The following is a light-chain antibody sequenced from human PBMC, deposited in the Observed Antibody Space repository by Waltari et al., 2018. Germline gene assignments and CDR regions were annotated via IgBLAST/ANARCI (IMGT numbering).Light chain of an antibody. Sequence: QSVLTQPPSVSGAPGQRVTISCTGSSSNIGADYDVHWYQQLPGTAPQLLVYADNMRPSGVPDRFSGSWSGTSASLAITGLQAEDEADYYCQSYDSSLSGSRVFGGGTKLTVL. CDR3: QSYDSSLSGSRV. V-gene: IGLV1-40*01. CDR1: SSNIGADYD. J-gene: IGLJ3*02. CDR2: ADN.